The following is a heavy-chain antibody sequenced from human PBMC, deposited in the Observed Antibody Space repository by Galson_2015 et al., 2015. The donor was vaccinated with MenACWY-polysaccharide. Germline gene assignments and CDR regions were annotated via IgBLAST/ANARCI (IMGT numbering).Heavy chain of an antibody. D-gene: IGHD6-6*01. CDR1: GFTFSSYA. CDR3: ARDHIAARPGWFDP. V-gene: IGHV3-23*01. Sequence: SLRLSCAASGFTFSSYAMTWVRQAPGKGLEWVSVISGSGASTYYADSVKGRFTISRDNSKNTLFLQMNSLRAEDTAVYYCARDHIAARPGWFDPWGQGTLVTVSS. CDR2: ISGSGAST. J-gene: IGHJ5*02.